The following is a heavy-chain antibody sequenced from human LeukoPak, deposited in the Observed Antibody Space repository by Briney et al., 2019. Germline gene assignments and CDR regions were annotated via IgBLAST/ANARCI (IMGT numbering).Heavy chain of an antibody. J-gene: IGHJ3*02. CDR3: ARGRYCSADICSGGDAFDI. V-gene: IGHV4-4*07. Sequence: PSEALSLTCTVSGGSISGYYWSWIRQPAGKGLEWIGRIYPSGSTNYNPSLTSRVTMSVDTSKNQFSLKLSSVTAADTAVYYCARGRYCSADICSGGDAFDIWGQGTMVSVSS. CDR1: GGSISGYY. D-gene: IGHD2-15*01. CDR2: IYPSGST.